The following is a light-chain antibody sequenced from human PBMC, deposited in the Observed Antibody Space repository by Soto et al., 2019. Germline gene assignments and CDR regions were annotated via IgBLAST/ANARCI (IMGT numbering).Light chain of an antibody. CDR1: QSVLYSSNNKNY. CDR3: QQYYSTPWT. J-gene: IGKJ1*01. Sequence: DIVMTQSPDSLAVSLGERATINCKSSQSVLYSSNNKNYLAWYQQKPGQPPKLLIYWASTRESGVPDRFGGSGAGADFTLPISSLEAEDVAVYYCQQYYSTPWTFGQGTKVEIK. V-gene: IGKV4-1*01. CDR2: WAS.